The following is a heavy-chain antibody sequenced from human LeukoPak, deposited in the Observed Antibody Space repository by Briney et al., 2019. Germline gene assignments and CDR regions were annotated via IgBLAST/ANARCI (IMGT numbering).Heavy chain of an antibody. CDR3: ARLSDSGFDP. D-gene: IGHD2-21*01. CDR2: FHDSEST. J-gene: IGHJ5*02. Sequence: SETLSLTCNVSGGSISSNYWSWIRQPPGKGLEWIGYFHDSESTNYNPSLKSRVSISVDTSKNQVSLKLSSVTAADTAVYHCARLSDSGFDPWGQGTLVTVSS. V-gene: IGHV4-59*08. CDR1: GGSISSNY.